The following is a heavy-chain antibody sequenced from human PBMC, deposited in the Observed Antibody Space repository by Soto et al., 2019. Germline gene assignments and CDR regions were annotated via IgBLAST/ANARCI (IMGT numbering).Heavy chain of an antibody. V-gene: IGHV6-1*01. J-gene: IGHJ4*02. CDR3: ARSITGSAYLDY. Sequence: SQTLSLTCAISGDSVSSNSATWNWNRQSPSRGLQWLGRTYYRSKWYHDYAVSVKSRITINPDTSKNQFSLQLISVTPEDTAVYYCARSITGSAYLDYWGQGTLVTVSS. CDR1: GDSVSSNSAT. D-gene: IGHD3-10*01. CDR2: TYYRSKWYH.